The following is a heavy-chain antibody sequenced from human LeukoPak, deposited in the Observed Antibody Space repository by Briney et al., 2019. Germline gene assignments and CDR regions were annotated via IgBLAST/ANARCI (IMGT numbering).Heavy chain of an antibody. CDR2: ILPIFGTA. D-gene: IGHD3-3*01. J-gene: IGHJ4*02. CDR3: AVGSGRFLEWLLYRYSRFDY. Sequence: ASVKVSCKASGGIFSSYAISWVRQAPGQGLEWMGGILPIFGTANYAQKFQGRVTITPDKSTSTAYMELSSLRSEDTAVYYCAVGSGRFLEWLLYRYSRFDYWGQGTLVTVSS. CDR1: GGIFSSYA. V-gene: IGHV1-69*06.